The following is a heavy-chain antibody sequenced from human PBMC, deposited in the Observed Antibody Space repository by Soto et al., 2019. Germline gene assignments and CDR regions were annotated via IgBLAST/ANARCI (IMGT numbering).Heavy chain of an antibody. Sequence: EVQLLESGGGLVQPGGSLRLSCAASGFTFSSYAMSWVHQAPGKGLEWVSAISGSGGSTYYADSVKGRFTISRDNSKNTLYLQMNSLRAEDTAVYYCAKDYYGSGSYYNGNWFDPWGQGTLVTVSS. CDR3: AKDYYGSGSYYNGNWFDP. CDR2: ISGSGGST. D-gene: IGHD3-10*01. J-gene: IGHJ5*02. V-gene: IGHV3-23*01. CDR1: GFTFSSYA.